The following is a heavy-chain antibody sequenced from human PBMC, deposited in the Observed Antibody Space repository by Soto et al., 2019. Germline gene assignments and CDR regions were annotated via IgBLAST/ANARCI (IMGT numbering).Heavy chain of an antibody. J-gene: IGHJ3*02. CDR3: GRDRYCSGGSCYAARDAFDI. V-gene: IGHV3-21*01. Sequence: EVQLVESGGGLVKPGGSLRLSCAASGFTFSSYSMNWVRQAPGKGLEWVSSISSSSSYIYYADSVKGRFTISRDNAKKSLYLQLNSLRAEDTAVYYCGRDRYCSGGSCYAARDAFDIWGQGTMVTVSS. D-gene: IGHD2-15*01. CDR1: GFTFSSYS. CDR2: ISSSSSYI.